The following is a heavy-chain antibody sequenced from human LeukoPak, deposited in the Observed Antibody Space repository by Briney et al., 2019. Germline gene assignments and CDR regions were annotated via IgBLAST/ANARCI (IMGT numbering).Heavy chain of an antibody. J-gene: IGHJ4*02. D-gene: IGHD6-19*01. CDR3: AKDLHPNGYSSGSDY. CDR2: MSYDGSNK. CDR1: GFTFSSYG. V-gene: IGHV3-30*18. Sequence: GGSLRLSCAASGFTFSSYGMHWVRQAPGKGLEWVAVMSYDGSNKYYADSVKGRFTISRDNSKNTLYLQMNSLRAEDTAVYYCAKDLHPNGYSSGSDYWGQGTLVTVSS.